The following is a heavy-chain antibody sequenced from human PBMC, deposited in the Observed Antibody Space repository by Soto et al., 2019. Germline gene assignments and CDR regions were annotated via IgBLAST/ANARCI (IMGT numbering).Heavy chain of an antibody. D-gene: IGHD3-22*01. V-gene: IGHV1-69*01. CDR1: GGIFSSYA. Sequence: QEQLVQSGAEVKKPGSSVKVSCKASGGIFSSYAISWVRQAPGQGLEWMGGIIPIVGTATYDQKFQGRVTITADESTNTAYMDLSSLKSEDTAIYYCARGGSGYVWFNEFWGQGTLVTVSS. CDR2: IIPIVGTA. J-gene: IGHJ4*02. CDR3: ARGGSGYVWFNEF.